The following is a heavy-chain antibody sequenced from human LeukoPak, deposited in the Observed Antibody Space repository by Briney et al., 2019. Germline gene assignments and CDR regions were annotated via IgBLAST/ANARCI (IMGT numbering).Heavy chain of an antibody. J-gene: IGHJ4*02. Sequence: SETLSLTCTVSADSIISHYWSWIRQPPVKGLEWIGYIYYSGSTNFNPSLKSRVTLSIDTSKNQFSLNLSSVTAADTAVYYCAREYYYDSSAYYRYFDYWGQGALVTVSS. CDR2: IYYSGST. CDR1: ADSIISHY. CDR3: AREYYYDSSAYYRYFDY. V-gene: IGHV4-59*11. D-gene: IGHD3-22*01.